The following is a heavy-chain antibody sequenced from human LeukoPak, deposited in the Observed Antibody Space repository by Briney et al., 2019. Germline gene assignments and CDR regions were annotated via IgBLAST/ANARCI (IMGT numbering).Heavy chain of an antibody. Sequence: SVKVSCKASGGTFSSYAISWVRQAPGQGLKWMGGIIPIFGTANYAQKFQGRVTMTTDTSTSTAYMELRSLRSDDTAVYYCARARNPLDYYYYMDVWGKGTTVTVSS. CDR3: ARARNPLDYYYYMDV. CDR1: GGTFSSYA. J-gene: IGHJ6*03. V-gene: IGHV1-69*05. CDR2: IIPIFGTA.